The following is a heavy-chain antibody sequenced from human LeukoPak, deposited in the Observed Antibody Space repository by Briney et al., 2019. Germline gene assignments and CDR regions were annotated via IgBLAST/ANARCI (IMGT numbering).Heavy chain of an antibody. D-gene: IGHD3-22*01. CDR1: GGSFSGYY. CDR3: VRGSKLGYYYDSSGYYGNWFDP. CDR2: INHSGST. Sequence: PSETLSLTCAVYGGSFSGYYWSWIRQPPGKGLEWIGEINHSGSTNYNPSLKSRVTISVDTSKNQFSLKLSSVTAADTAVYYCVRGSKLGYYYDSSGYYGNWFDPWGQGTLVTVSS. J-gene: IGHJ5*02. V-gene: IGHV4-34*01.